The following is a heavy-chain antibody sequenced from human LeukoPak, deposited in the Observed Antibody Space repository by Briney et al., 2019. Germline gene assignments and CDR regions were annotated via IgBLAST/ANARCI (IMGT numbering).Heavy chain of an antibody. CDR2: IKQDGSEK. CDR1: GFTFSSYW. CDR3: ARVTNYYGSGYYYYYYMDV. Sequence: PGGSLRLSCAASGFTFSSYWMSWVRQAPGKGLEWVANIKQDGSEKYYVDSVKGRFTISRDNAKNSLYLQMNSLRAEDTAVYYCARVTNYYGSGYYYYYYMDVWGKGTTVTVSS. J-gene: IGHJ6*03. D-gene: IGHD3-10*01. V-gene: IGHV3-7*01.